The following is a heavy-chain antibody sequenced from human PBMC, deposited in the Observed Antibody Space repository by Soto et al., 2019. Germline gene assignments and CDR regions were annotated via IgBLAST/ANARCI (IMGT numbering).Heavy chain of an antibody. CDR3: ATFSRDYYDSSGYGTY. CDR1: GFTFSSYA. D-gene: IGHD3-22*01. V-gene: IGHV3-23*01. CDR2: ISGSGGST. J-gene: IGHJ4*02. Sequence: PGGSLRLSCAASGFTFSSYAMSWVRQAPGKGLEWVSAISGSGGSTYYADSVKGRFTISRDNSKNTLYLQMNSLRAEDTAVYYCATFSRDYYDSSGYGTYWGQGTLVTVSS.